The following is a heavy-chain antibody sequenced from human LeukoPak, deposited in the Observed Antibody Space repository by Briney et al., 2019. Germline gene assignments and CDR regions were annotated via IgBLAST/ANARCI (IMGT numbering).Heavy chain of an antibody. V-gene: IGHV1-8*01. CDR2: MNPNSGNT. Sequence: ASVTVSFTASGYTFTSYDINWVRQAPGQGLEWMGWMNPNSGNTGYAQKFQGRVTMTRNTSISTAYMELSSLRSEDTAVYYCARERAYSGYDFGYYYGMDVWGQGTTVTVSS. CDR3: ARERAYSGYDFGYYYGMDV. CDR1: GYTFTSYD. J-gene: IGHJ6*02. D-gene: IGHD5-12*01.